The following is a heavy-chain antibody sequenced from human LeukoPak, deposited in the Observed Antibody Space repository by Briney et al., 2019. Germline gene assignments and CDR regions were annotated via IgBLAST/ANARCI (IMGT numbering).Heavy chain of an antibody. D-gene: IGHD5-18*01. Sequence: GGSLRLSCAASGFTFSSYWMHWVRHAPGKGLVWVSRINSDGSSTRYADSVKGRFTISRDNAKNTLYLQMNSLRAEDTAVYYCTRDGAAMDNWFDPWGQGTLVTVSS. V-gene: IGHV3-74*01. J-gene: IGHJ5*02. CDR2: INSDGSST. CDR3: TRDGAAMDNWFDP. CDR1: GFTFSSYW.